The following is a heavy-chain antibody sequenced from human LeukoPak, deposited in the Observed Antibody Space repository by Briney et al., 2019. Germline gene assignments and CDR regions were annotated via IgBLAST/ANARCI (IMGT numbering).Heavy chain of an antibody. J-gene: IGHJ6*02. CDR2: FDPEDGET. CDR1: GYTLTELS. D-gene: IGHD6-19*01. Sequence: ASVKVSCKVSGYTLTELSMHWVRQAPGKGLEWMGGFDPEDGETIYAQKFQGRVTMTEDTSTDTAYMELSSLRSEDTAVYYCATGYSSGWYYYYGRDVWGQGTTVTVSS. V-gene: IGHV1-24*01. CDR3: ATGYSSGWYYYYGRDV.